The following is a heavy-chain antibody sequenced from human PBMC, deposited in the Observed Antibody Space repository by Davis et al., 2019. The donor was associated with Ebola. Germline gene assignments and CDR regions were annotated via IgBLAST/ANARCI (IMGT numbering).Heavy chain of an antibody. V-gene: IGHV1-18*01. Sequence: ASVKVSCKASGGTFSSYAISWVRQAPGQGLEWMGWISAYNGNTNYAQKLQGRVTMTTDTSTSTAYMELRSLRSDDTAVYYCARDAGYCSGGSCYPNWFDPWGQGTLVTVSS. J-gene: IGHJ5*02. CDR1: GGTFSSYA. D-gene: IGHD2-15*01. CDR2: ISAYNGNT. CDR3: ARDAGYCSGGSCYPNWFDP.